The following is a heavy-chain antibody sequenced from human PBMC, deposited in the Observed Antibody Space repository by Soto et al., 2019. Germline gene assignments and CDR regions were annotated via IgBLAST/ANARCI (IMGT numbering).Heavy chain of an antibody. CDR2: IYSGGTT. Sequence: EVQLVESGGGLVQPGGSLRLSCAASGFTVSSNYMSWVRQAPGKGLERVSIIYSGGTTYYADSVKGRFTISRDNSKNTLYLQMNSLRAEYTAVYYCARAGISQAAAGSLDCCPIDSWGQGTLVTVSS. V-gene: IGHV3-66*01. J-gene: IGHJ4*02. CDR1: GFTVSSNY. CDR3: ARAGISQAAAGSLDCCPIDS. D-gene: IGHD6-13*01.